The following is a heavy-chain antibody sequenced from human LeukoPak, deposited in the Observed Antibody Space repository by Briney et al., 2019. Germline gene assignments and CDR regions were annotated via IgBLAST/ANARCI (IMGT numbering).Heavy chain of an antibody. CDR2: ISYDGSNK. V-gene: IGHV3-30*03. D-gene: IGHD6-6*01. J-gene: IGHJ4*02. CDR3: ARDGIAARTRLDY. Sequence: PGGSLRLSCAASGFTFSSYGMHWVRQAPGKGLEWVAVISYDGSNKYYADSVKGRFTISRDNSKNTLYLQMNSLRAEDTAVYYCARDGIAARTRLDYWGQGTLVTVSS. CDR1: GFTFSSYG.